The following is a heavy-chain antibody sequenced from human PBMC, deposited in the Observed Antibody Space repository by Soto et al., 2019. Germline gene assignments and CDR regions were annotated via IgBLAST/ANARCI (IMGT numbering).Heavy chain of an antibody. CDR1: RGTFSSYT. CDR2: IIPIFGTA. CDR3: ARGNHRWLQLWYFDL. J-gene: IGHJ2*01. V-gene: IGHV1-69*12. D-gene: IGHD5-12*01. Sequence: QVQLVQSGAEVKKPGSSVTVSCKASRGTFSSYTISWVRQAPGQGLEWMGGIIPIFGTANYAQKFQGRVTITADESTSTADIELSSLRSEDTAVYYCARGNHRWLQLWYFDLWGRGTLVTVSS.